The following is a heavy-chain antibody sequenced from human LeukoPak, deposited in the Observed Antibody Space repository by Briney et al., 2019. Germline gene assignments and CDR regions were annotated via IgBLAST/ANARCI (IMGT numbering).Heavy chain of an antibody. CDR3: ARLDYYDSSGLDY. D-gene: IGHD3-22*01. J-gene: IGHJ4*02. Sequence: SETLSLTCAVYGGSFSGYYWSWIRQPPGKGLEWIGYIYYSGSTNYNPSLKSRVTISVDTSKNQFSLKLSSVTAADTAVYYCARLDYYDSSGLDYWGQGTLVTVSS. V-gene: IGHV4-59*08. CDR1: GGSFSGYY. CDR2: IYYSGST.